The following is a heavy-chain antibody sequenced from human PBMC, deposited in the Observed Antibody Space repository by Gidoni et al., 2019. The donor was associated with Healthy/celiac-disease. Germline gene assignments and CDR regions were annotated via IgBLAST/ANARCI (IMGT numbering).Heavy chain of an antibody. D-gene: IGHD5-18*01. CDR3: ARDPTGGGYSYGFDY. CDR1: GRPISTSSHY. J-gene: IGHJ4*02. V-gene: IGHV4-39*07. CDR2: TYYSGIT. Sequence: QLQLQESGPRRVQPSVTLSLTCTVSGRPISTSSHYWGWFRQPPGKELGWIGSTYYSGITYCNPSPKSRVTISVCTSKNQFSLKLSSVTAADTAGYYCARDPTGGGYSYGFDYWGQGTLVTVSS.